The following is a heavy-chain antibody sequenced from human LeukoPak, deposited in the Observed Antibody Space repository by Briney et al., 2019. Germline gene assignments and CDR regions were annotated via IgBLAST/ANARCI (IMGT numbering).Heavy chain of an antibody. V-gene: IGHV3-48*03. J-gene: IGHJ4*02. D-gene: IGHD1-26*01. CDR2: ITTSGTST. CDR3: VVHSATSCY. Sequence: GGPLRLSCATSGFTFSSYEMNWVRQAPGKGLEWISYITTSGTSTYYADSVKGRFTISRDNGKTALSLQMNSLRDEDTAVYYCVVHSATSCYWGQGTLVTVSS. CDR1: GFTFSSYE.